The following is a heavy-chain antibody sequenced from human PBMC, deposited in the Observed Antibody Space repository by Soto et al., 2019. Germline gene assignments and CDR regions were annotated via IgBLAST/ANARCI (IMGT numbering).Heavy chain of an antibody. CDR2: ISAYNGNT. J-gene: IGHJ6*02. V-gene: IGHV1-18*04. CDR3: ARDDYYDKALSDYYYYSMDI. Sequence: GDSVKVSGNASGYTISSYGTSWERQPPGQGLEWMGRISAYNGNTNYAQKLQGRVTITTDTSTSTAYMELSSLRSDSTAVYYCARDDYYDKALSDYYYYSMDIWGQGTTVTVS. CDR1: GYTISSYG. D-gene: IGHD3-22*01.